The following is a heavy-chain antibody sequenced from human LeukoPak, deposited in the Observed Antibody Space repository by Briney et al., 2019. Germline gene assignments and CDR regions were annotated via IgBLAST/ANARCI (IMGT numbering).Heavy chain of an antibody. J-gene: IGHJ4*02. D-gene: IGHD6-19*01. CDR1: GYSFTSYW. CDR3: ARSAVAGTDYFDY. V-gene: IGHV5-51*01. Sequence: GESLKISCKSSGYSFTSYWIGWGRQMPGKGLEWMGIIYPGDSDTRYSPSFQGQVTISADKSISTAYLQWSSLKASDTAMYYCARSAVAGTDYFDYWGQGTLVTVSS. CDR2: IYPGDSDT.